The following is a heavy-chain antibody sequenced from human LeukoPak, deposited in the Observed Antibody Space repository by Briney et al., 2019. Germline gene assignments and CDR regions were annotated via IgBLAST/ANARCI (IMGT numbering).Heavy chain of an antibody. D-gene: IGHD1-26*01. J-gene: IGHJ3*01. V-gene: IGHV3-23*01. CDR3: AKDFLGSIPDAFDV. Sequence: PSETLSLTCAVYGGSFSGYYWSWIRQAPGKGLEWVSGISGSGGNTYYADSVKGRFTISRDNSKNTLWLQMNSLTAEDTAIYHCAKDFLGSIPDAFDVWGQGTMVTVSS. CDR2: ISGSGGNT. CDR1: GGSFSGYY.